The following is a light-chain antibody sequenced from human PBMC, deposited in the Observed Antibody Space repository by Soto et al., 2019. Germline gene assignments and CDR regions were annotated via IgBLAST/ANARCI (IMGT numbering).Light chain of an antibody. J-gene: IGLJ1*01. CDR1: GSDIGSYNF. Sequence: QSVLTQPASVSGSPGQSITISCTGTGSDIGSYNFVSWYQHHPGKAPKLMIYEVSNRPSGVSDRFSGSKSDNTASLGISGLQAEDEGDYYCYSYTSSSTYVFGTGTKVTVL. CDR3: YSYTSSSTYV. V-gene: IGLV2-14*01. CDR2: EVS.